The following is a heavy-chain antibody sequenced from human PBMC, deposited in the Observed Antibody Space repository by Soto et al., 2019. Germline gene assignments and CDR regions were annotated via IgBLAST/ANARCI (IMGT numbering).Heavy chain of an antibody. Sequence: EVQLVESGGGSVKPGGSLRLSCAVSDFTLSNARMNWVRQAPGKGLEWVGRIKSKVDGGTTDYAAPVKGRVTISRDDSNNMLFLQMNSLKSADTAVDYCSTGGYPSGLDSWGQGTLVTVSS. CDR1: DFTLSNAR. CDR2: IKSKVDGGTT. V-gene: IGHV3-15*07. J-gene: IGHJ4*02. D-gene: IGHD2-15*01. CDR3: STGGYPSGLDS.